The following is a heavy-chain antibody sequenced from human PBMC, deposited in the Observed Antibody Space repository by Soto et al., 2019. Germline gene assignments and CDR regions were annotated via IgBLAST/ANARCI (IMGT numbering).Heavy chain of an antibody. CDR3: ARDGTTSPYGGNSPEGYYYYGMDV. J-gene: IGHJ6*02. Sequence: GGSLRLSCAASGFTFSSYSMNWVRQAPGKGLEWVSSISSSSSYIYYADSVKGRFTISRDNAKNSLYLQMNSLRAEDTAVYYCARDGTTSPYGGNSPEGYYYYGMDVWGQGTTVTVSS. CDR1: GFTFSSYS. CDR2: ISSSSSYI. D-gene: IGHD4-17*01. V-gene: IGHV3-21*01.